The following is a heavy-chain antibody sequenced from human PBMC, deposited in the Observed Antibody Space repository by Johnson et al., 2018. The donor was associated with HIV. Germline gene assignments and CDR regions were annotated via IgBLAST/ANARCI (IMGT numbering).Heavy chain of an antibody. Sequence: VQLVESGGGLVQPGGSLRLSCAASQFMFSRYWMTWVRQAPGQGLEWVSVIYSGGNTYYADSVKGRFTISRDNSKNTLSLQMNSLRVEDTAVYYCAREARIVVVEPSDAFEIWGQGTMVTVSS. CDR3: AREARIVVVEPSDAFEI. J-gene: IGHJ3*02. V-gene: IGHV3-66*01. CDR2: IYSGGNT. CDR1: QFMFSRYW. D-gene: IGHD3-22*01.